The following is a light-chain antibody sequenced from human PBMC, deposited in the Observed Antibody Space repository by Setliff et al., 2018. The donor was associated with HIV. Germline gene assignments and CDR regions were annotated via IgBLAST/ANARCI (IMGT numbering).Light chain of an antibody. CDR1: SSDVGGYNY. CDR2: EIN. Sequence: QSALTQPASVSGSPGQSITISCTGTSSDVGGYNYVSWYQQHPGKAPKLMIFEINSRPSGISNRFSGSKSGNTASLTISGLQAEDEADYYCSSYTSSSPYVFGTGTKGTV. J-gene: IGLJ1*01. V-gene: IGLV2-14*01. CDR3: SSYTSSSPYV.